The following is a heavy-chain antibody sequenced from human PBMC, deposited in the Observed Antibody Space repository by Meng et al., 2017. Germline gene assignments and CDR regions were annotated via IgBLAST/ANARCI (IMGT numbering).Heavy chain of an antibody. CDR2: ISWDGGST. J-gene: IGHJ1*01. D-gene: IGHD5-24*01. V-gene: IGHV3-43*01. CDR3: AKGPHGPQYFQH. Sequence: EVQMVGSGGVVVQPEGALSLSCAASGFTCDDYTMHWVRQAPGKGLEWVSLISWDGGSTYYADSVKGRFTISRDNSKNSLYLQMNSLRTEDTALYYCAKGPHGPQYFQHWGQGTLVTVSS. CDR1: GFTCDDYT.